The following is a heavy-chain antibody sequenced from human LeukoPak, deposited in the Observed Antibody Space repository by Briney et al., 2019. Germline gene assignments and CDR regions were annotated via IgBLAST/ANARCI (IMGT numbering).Heavy chain of an antibody. D-gene: IGHD3-22*01. CDR2: INAGNGNT. CDR3: ARANYDSSGYAH. Sequence: PWASVKVSCKASGYTFTSYGISWVRQAPGQGLEWMGWINAGNGNTKYSQEFQGRVTITRDTSASTAYMELSSLRSEDMAVYYCARANYDSSGYAHWGQGTLVTVSS. J-gene: IGHJ4*02. V-gene: IGHV1-3*03. CDR1: GYTFTSYG.